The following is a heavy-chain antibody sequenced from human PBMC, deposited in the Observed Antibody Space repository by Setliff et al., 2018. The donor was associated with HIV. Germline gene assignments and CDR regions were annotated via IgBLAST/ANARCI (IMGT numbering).Heavy chain of an antibody. J-gene: IGHJ4*02. V-gene: IGHV3-30*02. Sequence: PGGPLRLSCATSGFTFSYYGMHWVRQAPGKGLEWVAFIRYDDTYKYYADSVKGRFTISRDNSKNTLYLQMKSLRAEDTAVYYCTKNLYRSPWSPLDYWGQGTLVTVSS. CDR3: TKNLYRSPWSPLDY. D-gene: IGHD6-19*01. CDR2: IRYDDTYK. CDR1: GFTFSYYG.